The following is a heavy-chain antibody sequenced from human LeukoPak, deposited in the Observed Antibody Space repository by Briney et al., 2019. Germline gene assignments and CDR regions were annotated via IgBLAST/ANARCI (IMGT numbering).Heavy chain of an antibody. J-gene: IGHJ4*02. CDR2: IIPILGIA. V-gene: IGHV1-69*04. D-gene: IGHD3-22*01. Sequence: ASVKVSCKASGGTFSSYAISWVRQAPGQGLEWMGRIIPILGIANYAQKFQGRVTITADKSTSTAYMELSSLRSEDTAVYYCARAAPSYDSSGYYPDYWGQGTLVTVSS. CDR1: GGTFSSYA. CDR3: ARAAPSYDSSGYYPDY.